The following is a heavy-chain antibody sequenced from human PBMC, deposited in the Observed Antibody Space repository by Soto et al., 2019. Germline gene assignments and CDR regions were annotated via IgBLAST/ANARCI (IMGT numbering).Heavy chain of an antibody. CDR2: IIPIFGTA. CDR3: TSGVTMIVVVPSDAFDI. D-gene: IGHD3-22*01. CDR1: GGTFSSYA. Sequence: SVKVSSKASGGTFSSYAISWVRQAPGQGLEWMGGIIPIFGTANYAQKFQGRVTITADESTSTAYMELSSLRSEDTALYYCTSGVTMIVVVPSDAFDIWGQGTMVTV. V-gene: IGHV1-69*13. J-gene: IGHJ3*02.